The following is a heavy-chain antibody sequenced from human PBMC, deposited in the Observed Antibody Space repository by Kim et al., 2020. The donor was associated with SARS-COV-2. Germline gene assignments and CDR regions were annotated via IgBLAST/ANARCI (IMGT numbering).Heavy chain of an antibody. J-gene: IGHJ3*02. V-gene: IGHV3-30*04. Sequence: GGSLRLSCAASGFTFSSYAMHWVRQAPGKGLEWVAVISYDGSNKYYADSVKGRFTISRDNSKNTLYLQMNSLRAEDTAVYYCARGDLLLWFGDSSAFDIWGQGTMVTVSS. D-gene: IGHD3-10*01. CDR2: ISYDGSNK. CDR1: GFTFSSYA. CDR3: ARGDLLLWFGDSSAFDI.